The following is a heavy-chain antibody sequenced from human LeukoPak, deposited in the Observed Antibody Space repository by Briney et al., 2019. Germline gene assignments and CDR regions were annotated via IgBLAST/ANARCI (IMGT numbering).Heavy chain of an antibody. J-gene: IGHJ5*02. V-gene: IGHV3-7*04. CDR3: ARVAAAVPDQ. D-gene: IGHD6-13*01. Sequence: PGGSLRLSCAASGFTFTTYWMSWVRQAPGKGLEWVANIEQDGSEKYYMDSVKGRFTISRDNAKNSLYLQMSSLRAEDTAVYYCARVAAAVPDQWGQGTLVTVSS. CDR1: GFTFTTYW. CDR2: IEQDGSEK.